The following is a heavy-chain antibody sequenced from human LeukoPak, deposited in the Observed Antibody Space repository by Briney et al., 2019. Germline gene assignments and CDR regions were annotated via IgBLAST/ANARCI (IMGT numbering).Heavy chain of an antibody. V-gene: IGHV3-23*01. CDR2: ISGSGCIT. Sequence: GGSPRLSCAASGFTFSNAWMSWVRQAPGKGLEWVSAISGSGCITYYADSVKGRFTISRDNSKNTLYLQMNSLRAEDTAVYYCAKLGKYCSGGSCYDYYGMDVWGQGTTVTVSS. D-gene: IGHD2-15*01. CDR1: GFTFSNAW. J-gene: IGHJ6*02. CDR3: AKLGKYCSGGSCYDYYGMDV.